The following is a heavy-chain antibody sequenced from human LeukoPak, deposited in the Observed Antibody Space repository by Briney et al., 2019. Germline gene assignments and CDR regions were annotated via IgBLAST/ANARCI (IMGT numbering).Heavy chain of an antibody. CDR3: ARGGCSSTSCYLSRDDDYFDY. CDR1: GYTFTGYY. Sequence: ASVKVSCKASGYTFTGYYMHWVRQAPGQGLEWMGWINPNSGGTNYAQKFQGRVTMTRDTSISTAYMELSRLRSDDTAVYYCARGGCSSTSCYLSRDDDYFDYWGQGTLVTVSS. J-gene: IGHJ4*02. D-gene: IGHD2-2*01. CDR2: INPNSGGT. V-gene: IGHV1-2*02.